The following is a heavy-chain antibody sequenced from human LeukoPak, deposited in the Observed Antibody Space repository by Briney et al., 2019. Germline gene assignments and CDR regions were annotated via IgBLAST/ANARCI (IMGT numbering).Heavy chain of an antibody. CDR2: ISAYNGNT. V-gene: IGHV1-18*01. CDR1: GYTFTSYG. D-gene: IGHD7-27*01. CDR3: ARGLPWGQNSLCGMDV. Sequence: ASVKVSCKASGYTFTSYGVSWVRQATGQRLEWMGWISAYNGNTNYAQKVQARVTMTRDTSTSTAYMELRSLRSDDTAVYYCARGLPWGQNSLCGMDVWGQGTTVTVSS. J-gene: IGHJ6*02.